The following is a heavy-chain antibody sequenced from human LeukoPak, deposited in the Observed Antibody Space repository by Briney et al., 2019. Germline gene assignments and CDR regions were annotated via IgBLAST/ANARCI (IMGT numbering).Heavy chain of an antibody. V-gene: IGHV4-59*12. CDR3: ARVPGTTPFDY. J-gene: IGHJ4*02. CDR1: GGSISGYY. Sequence: SEALSLTCTVSGGSISGYYWSWIRQPPGKGLEWIGEISHTGSTNYNPSLESRVTISVDKSKNQFSLRLSSVTAADTAVYFCARVPGTTPFDYWGQGTLVTVSS. D-gene: IGHD1-1*01. CDR2: ISHTGST.